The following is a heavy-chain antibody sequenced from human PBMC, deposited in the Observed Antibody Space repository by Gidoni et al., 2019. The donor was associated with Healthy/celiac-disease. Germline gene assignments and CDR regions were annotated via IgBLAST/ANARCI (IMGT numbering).Heavy chain of an antibody. CDR1: GYSFTSYG. V-gene: IGHV5-51*01. CDR2: IYPGDSDT. Sequence: EVQLVQSGAEVKKPGESLKISCKGSGYSFTSYGNGWVRQMPGKGLEWVGIIYPGDSDTRYSPSFQGQVTISADKSISTAYLQWSSLKASDTAMYYCARHSSSWHKGNYYYYMDVWGKGTTVTVSS. CDR3: ARHSSSWHKGNYYYYMDV. J-gene: IGHJ6*03. D-gene: IGHD6-13*01.